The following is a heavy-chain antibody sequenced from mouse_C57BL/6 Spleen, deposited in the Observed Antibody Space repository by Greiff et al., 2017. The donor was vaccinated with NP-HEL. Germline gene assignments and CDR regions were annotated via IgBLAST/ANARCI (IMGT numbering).Heavy chain of an antibody. CDR2: IDPENGDT. CDR1: GFNIKDDY. CDR3: TTNYGSRAY. V-gene: IGHV14-4*01. D-gene: IGHD1-1*01. J-gene: IGHJ3*01. Sequence: VQLKQSGAELVRPGASVKLSCTASGFNIKDDYMHWVKQRPEQGLEWIGWIDPENGDTEYASKFQGKATITADPSSNTAYLQLSSLTSEDTAVYYCTTNYGSRAYWGQGTLVTVSA.